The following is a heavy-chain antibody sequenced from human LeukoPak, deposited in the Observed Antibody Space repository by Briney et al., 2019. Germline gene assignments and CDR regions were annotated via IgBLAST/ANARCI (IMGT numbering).Heavy chain of an antibody. D-gene: IGHD4-17*01. CDR3: SKKGQNEDYGKPD. J-gene: IGHJ4*02. V-gene: IGHV3-23*01. CDR2: ISRNSGDYT. CDR1: GFTFSSYA. Sequence: GGSLRLSCAASGFTFSSYAMSWVRRAPGKGLECVASISRNSGDYTLYATSVKGRFTISRDNSRSTLYLQMNSLRAEDTAVYYCSKKGQNEDYGKPDWGQGTLVTVSS.